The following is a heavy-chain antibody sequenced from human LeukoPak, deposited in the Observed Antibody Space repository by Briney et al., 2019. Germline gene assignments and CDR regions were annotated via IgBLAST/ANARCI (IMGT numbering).Heavy chain of an antibody. J-gene: IGHJ4*02. CDR2: IKQDGSEK. V-gene: IGHV3-7*01. CDR3: ARDLTRGENDY. D-gene: IGHD3-10*01. CDR1: GFTFNSYW. Sequence: GGSLRLSCAASGFTFNSYWMSWVRQAPGKGLEWVANIKQDGSEKYYVDSVKGRFTISRDNAKNSLYLQMNSLRAEDTAVYYCARDLTRGENDYWGQGTLVTVSS.